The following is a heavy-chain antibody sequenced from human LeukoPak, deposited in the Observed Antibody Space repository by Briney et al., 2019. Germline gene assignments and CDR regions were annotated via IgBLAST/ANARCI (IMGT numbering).Heavy chain of an antibody. J-gene: IGHJ4*02. CDR2: TYYRSKWYH. CDR3: ARSGLRDHCDC. CDR1: GDSVSSNSAA. D-gene: IGHD3-9*01. V-gene: IGHV6-1*01. Sequence: SQTLSLTCAISGDSVSSNSAAWNWIRQSPPRGFEWLGRTYYRSKWYHDFAVSVESRITINPDTSKNQFSLQLNSVTPEDTAMYYCARSGLRDHCDCWGLGTLVTVSS.